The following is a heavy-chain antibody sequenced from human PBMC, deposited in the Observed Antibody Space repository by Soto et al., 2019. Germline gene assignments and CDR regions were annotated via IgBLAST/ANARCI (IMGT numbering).Heavy chain of an antibody. CDR2: IWYDGSNK. CDR3: AREGGYIAARRLRGEEGRGNDY. Sequence: GGSLRLSCAASGFTFSSYGMRWVRQAPGKGLEWVAVIWYDGSNKYYADSVKGRFTISRDNSKNTLYLQMNSLRAGDTAVYYCAREGGYIAARRLRGEEGRGNDYWGQGTLVTVSS. CDR1: GFTFSSYG. J-gene: IGHJ4*02. V-gene: IGHV3-33*01. D-gene: IGHD6-6*01.